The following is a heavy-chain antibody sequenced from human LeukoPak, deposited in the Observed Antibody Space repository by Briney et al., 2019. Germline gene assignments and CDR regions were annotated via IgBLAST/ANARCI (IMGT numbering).Heavy chain of an antibody. CDR3: VKDCCCSSTSCYRGGPAFDY. CDR2: ISSNGGST. J-gene: IGHJ4*02. CDR1: GFTFSSYA. D-gene: IGHD2-2*01. V-gene: IGHV3-64D*06. Sequence: GGSLRLSCAASGFTFSSYAMHWVRQTPGKGLEYVSIISSNGGSTYYAESVKGRFTISRDNSKSTLYLQMSSLRVEGTAVYYCVKDCCCSSTSCYRGGPAFDYWGQGTLVTVSS.